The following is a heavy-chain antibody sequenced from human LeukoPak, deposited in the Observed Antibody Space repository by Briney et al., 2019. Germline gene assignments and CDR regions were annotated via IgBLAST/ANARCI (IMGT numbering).Heavy chain of an antibody. CDR2: ISGSGGSA. CDR1: GFTFSSYA. CDR3: AKDGESYDFWSGYLFDH. D-gene: IGHD3-3*01. V-gene: IGHV3-23*01. J-gene: IGHJ4*02. Sequence: GGSLRLSCAASGFTFSSYAMSWVRQAPGKGLAWVSGISGSGGSAHYADSVKGRFTISRDNSKNTLYLQMNSLRAEDTAVYYCAKDGESYDFWSGYLFDHWGQGTLVTVSS.